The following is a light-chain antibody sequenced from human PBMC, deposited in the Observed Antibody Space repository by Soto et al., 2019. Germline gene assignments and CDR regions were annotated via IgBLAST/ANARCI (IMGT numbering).Light chain of an antibody. Sequence: EIVLTHSPDTLSLFPGERATLSCRASQSVSSTYLAWYQQKLGQAPRLLIFGASSRATGIPDRFSGSGSGTDFTLTISRLEPEDFAVYYCQQYGSSRWTFGQGTKVEIK. CDR2: GAS. CDR3: QQYGSSRWT. J-gene: IGKJ1*01. V-gene: IGKV3-20*01. CDR1: QSVSSTY.